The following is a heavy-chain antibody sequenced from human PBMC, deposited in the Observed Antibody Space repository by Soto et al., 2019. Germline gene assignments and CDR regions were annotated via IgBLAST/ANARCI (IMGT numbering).Heavy chain of an antibody. CDR2: IIPIFGTA. CDR1: GGTFSSYA. J-gene: IGHJ6*01. Sequence: QVQLVQSGAEVKKPGSSVKVSCKASGGTFSSYAISWVRQAPGQGREWMGGIIPIFGTANYAQKFQGRATITADESTSTAYMELSSLRSEDTAVYYCAREGCRGGAARWYYYYCMDVWGQGTTVTVSS. D-gene: IGHD6-6*01. V-gene: IGHV1-69*01. CDR3: AREGCRGGAARWYYYYCMDV.